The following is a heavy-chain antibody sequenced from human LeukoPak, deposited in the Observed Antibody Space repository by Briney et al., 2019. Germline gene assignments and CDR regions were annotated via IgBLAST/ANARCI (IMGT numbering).Heavy chain of an antibody. CDR1: GGSFSGYY. D-gene: IGHD3-22*01. V-gene: IGHV4-4*07. J-gene: IGHJ6*02. CDR2: LYTSGST. Sequence: SETLSLTCAVYGGSFSGYYWSWIRQPAGKGLEWIGRLYTSGSTNYNPSLKSRLTMSADTSKNQFSLNLRSVTAADTAIYYCARDRVDSSGYYYYYGIDVWGQGTAVTVSS. CDR3: ARDRVDSSGYYYYYGIDV.